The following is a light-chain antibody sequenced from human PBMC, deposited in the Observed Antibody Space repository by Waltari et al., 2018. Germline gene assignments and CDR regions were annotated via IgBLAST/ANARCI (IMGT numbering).Light chain of an antibody. V-gene: IGKV3-11*01. Sequence: ELVLTQSPATLSLSPGERATLSCRASQSVGSYLAWYQQKPGQAPRLLIYDASNRATGIPARFSGSGSGTDFTLTISSLEPEDFAIYYCQQRSNRPLTFGGGTKVEIK. CDR2: DAS. CDR1: QSVGSY. J-gene: IGKJ4*01. CDR3: QQRSNRPLT.